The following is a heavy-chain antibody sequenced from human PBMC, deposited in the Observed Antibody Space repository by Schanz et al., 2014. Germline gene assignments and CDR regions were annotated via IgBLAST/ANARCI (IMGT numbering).Heavy chain of an antibody. D-gene: IGHD3-16*01. J-gene: IGHJ4*02. CDR3: ARDYAGFDC. CDR1: GFTFSDHY. CDR2: ISSGSSYI. Sequence: QVQLVESGGGLVKPGGSLRLSCAASGFTFSDHYMAWIRQAPGKGLEWVASISSGSSYIYYADSVKGRFTISRDNAKYTLYLQMNSLRAEDTAVYYCARDYAGFDCWGQGTLVTVSS. V-gene: IGHV3-11*06.